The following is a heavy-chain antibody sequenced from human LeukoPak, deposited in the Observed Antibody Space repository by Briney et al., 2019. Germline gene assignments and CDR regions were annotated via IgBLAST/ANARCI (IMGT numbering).Heavy chain of an antibody. CDR1: VGSFSGYY. D-gene: IGHD4-11*01. CDR3: ARDVTTPSPVDY. CDR2: INHSGST. V-gene: IGHV4-34*01. J-gene: IGHJ4*02. Sequence: PSETLSLTCAVYVGSFSGYYWSWIRQPPGKGLEWIGEINHSGSTNYNPSLKSRVTISVDTSKNQFSLKLSSVTAADTAVYYCARDVTTPSPVDYWGQGTLVTVSS.